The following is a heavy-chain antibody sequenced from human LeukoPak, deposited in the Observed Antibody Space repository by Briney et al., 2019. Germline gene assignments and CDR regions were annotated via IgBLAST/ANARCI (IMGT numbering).Heavy chain of an antibody. J-gene: IGHJ4*02. CDR1: VFTFSSYD. CDR2: IRYDGSNK. V-gene: IGHV3-30*02. CDR3: AKGGGGITMVRSWYYFDY. Sequence: PGGSLRLSCAASVFTFSSYDMSWVRQAPGKGLEWVAFIRYDGSNKYYADSVKGRFTISRDNSKNTLYLQMNSLRAEDTAVYYCAKGGGGITMVRSWYYFDYWGQGTLVTVSS. D-gene: IGHD3-10*01.